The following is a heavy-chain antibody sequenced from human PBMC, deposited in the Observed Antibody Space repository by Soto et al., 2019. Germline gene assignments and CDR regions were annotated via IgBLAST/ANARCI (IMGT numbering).Heavy chain of an antibody. Sequence: SVKVSCKASGGTFRSYSISWVRQAPGQGLEWKGRIIPIFGTEKYAQNFQGRVTITADESTSTAYMELSSLRSDDTAVYYCARDRIAAPGAFDIWGQGTMVTVSS. CDR1: GGTFRSYS. D-gene: IGHD2-21*01. V-gene: IGHV1-69*13. J-gene: IGHJ3*02. CDR2: IIPIFGTE. CDR3: ARDRIAAPGAFDI.